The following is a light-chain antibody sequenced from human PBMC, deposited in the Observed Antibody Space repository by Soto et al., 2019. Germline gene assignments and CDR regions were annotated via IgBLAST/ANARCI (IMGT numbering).Light chain of an antibody. V-gene: IGKV3-11*01. CDR1: QSVTTF. Sequence: EIVVTQSPATLSLSPGERATLSCRASQSVTTFLAWYQQKPGQAPRLLIYDASDRAPGIPARFSGSGSATDFTPTINNLEHEDFAVYYCQQRSNWPPSITFGQGTRLEIK. CDR2: DAS. CDR3: QQRSNWPPSIT. J-gene: IGKJ5*01.